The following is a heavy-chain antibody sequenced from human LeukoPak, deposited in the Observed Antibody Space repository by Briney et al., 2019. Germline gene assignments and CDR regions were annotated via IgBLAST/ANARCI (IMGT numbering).Heavy chain of an antibody. CDR1: GGSISSGTYY. V-gene: IGHV4-39*01. CDR3: ARRDRTGTNSFDY. D-gene: IGHD1-7*01. J-gene: IGHJ4*02. Sequence: PSETLSLTCTVSGGSISSGTYYWGWIRQPPGKGLEWIGSIYYSGGTYYNPSLNSRVTVSVDTSKNQFSLKVSSVTAADTAVYYCARRDRTGTNSFDYWGQGTLVTVSS. CDR2: IYYSGGT.